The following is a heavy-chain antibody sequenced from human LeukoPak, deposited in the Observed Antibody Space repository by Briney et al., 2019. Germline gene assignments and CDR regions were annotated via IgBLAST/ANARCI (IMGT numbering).Heavy chain of an antibody. CDR2: IYHSGST. D-gene: IGHD1-20*01. CDR1: GYSISSGYY. J-gene: IGHJ4*02. V-gene: IGHV4-38-2*01. Sequence: SETLSLTCAVSGYSISSGYYWGWIRQPPGKGLEWIGSIYHSGSTYYNPSLKSRVTISVDTSKNQFSLKLSSVTAADTAVYYCARGRYNWSYWGQGTLVTVSS. CDR3: ARGRYNWSY.